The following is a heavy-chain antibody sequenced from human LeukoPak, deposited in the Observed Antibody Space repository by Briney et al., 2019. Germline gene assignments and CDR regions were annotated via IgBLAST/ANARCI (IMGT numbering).Heavy chain of an antibody. CDR2: IYPGDSDT. D-gene: IGHD4-23*01. V-gene: IGHV5-51*01. CDR1: GYSFTSYW. J-gene: IGHJ4*02. CDR3: ASYEDYGGNVGYFDY. Sequence: GEYLKISCKGSGYSFTSYWIGWVREMPGKGLEWMGIIYPGDSDTRYSPSFQGQVTISADKSISTAYLQWSSLKASDTAMYYCASYEDYGGNVGYFDYWGQGTLVTVYS.